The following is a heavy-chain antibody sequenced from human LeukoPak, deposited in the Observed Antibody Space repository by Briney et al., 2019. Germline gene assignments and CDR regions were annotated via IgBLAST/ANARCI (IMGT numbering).Heavy chain of an antibody. D-gene: IGHD6-6*01. J-gene: IGHJ4*02. CDR2: ISSSGSTI. Sequence: PGGSLRLSCAASGFTFSSYEMNWVRQAPGKGLEWVSYISSSGSTIYYADSVKGRFTISRDNAKNSLYLQMNSLRAEDTAVYYCARVLAARDYFDYWGQGTLVTVSS. CDR1: GFTFSSYE. CDR3: ARVLAARDYFDY. V-gene: IGHV3-48*03.